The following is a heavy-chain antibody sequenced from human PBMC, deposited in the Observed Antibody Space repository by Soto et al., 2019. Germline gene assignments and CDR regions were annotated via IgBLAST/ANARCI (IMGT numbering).Heavy chain of an antibody. V-gene: IGHV1-69*06. D-gene: IGHD2-15*01. CDR1: GGTFSSYA. J-gene: IGHJ6*02. CDR2: IIPIFGTA. CDR3: ARAWVGYCSGGSCPGVDV. Sequence: SVKVSCKASGGTFSSYAISWVRQAPGQGLEWMGGIIPIFGTANYAQKFQGRVTITADKSTSTAYMELSSLRSEDTAVYYCARAWVGYCSGGSCPGVDVWGQGTTVTVSS.